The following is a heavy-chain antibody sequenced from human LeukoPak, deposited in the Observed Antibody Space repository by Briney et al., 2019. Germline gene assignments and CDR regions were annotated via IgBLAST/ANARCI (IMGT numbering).Heavy chain of an antibody. CDR3: ARSGSGYFDY. CDR2: IKQDGSEK. V-gene: IGHV3-7*03. J-gene: IGHJ4*02. CDR1: GITLSIYW. Sequence: GGSLRLSCAASGITLSIYWLSWVRQAPCKELEWVANIKQDGSEKYYVDSVNGRFIISRDNANNSLYLQMNSLRAEDTAVYYCARSGSGYFDYWGQGTLVTVSS.